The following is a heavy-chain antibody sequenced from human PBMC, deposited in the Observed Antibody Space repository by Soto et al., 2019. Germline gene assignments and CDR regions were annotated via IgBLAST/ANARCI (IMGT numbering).Heavy chain of an antibody. CDR1: GGSFSGYY. J-gene: IGHJ6*02. Sequence: PSETLSLTCAVYGGSFSGYYWSWIRKPPGKGLEWIGEINHSGSTNYNPSLKSRVTISVDTSKNQFSLKLSSVTAADTAVYYCARGKEWTYYYDYYGIDVWGQGTTVTVSS. V-gene: IGHV4-34*01. D-gene: IGHD2-8*01. CDR2: INHSGST. CDR3: ARGKEWTYYYDYYGIDV.